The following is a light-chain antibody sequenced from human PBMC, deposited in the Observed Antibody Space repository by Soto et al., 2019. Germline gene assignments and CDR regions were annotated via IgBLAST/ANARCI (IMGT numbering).Light chain of an antibody. Sequence: DIQMTQSPPTLSASVGDRVTITCRASQSISSWLAWYQQRPGKAPNLLIYDVSSLESGVPSRFSGSGSGTEFTLTISSLQPYEFATYYCQQYTNYPWTFGQGTKVEIK. CDR2: DVS. V-gene: IGKV1-5*01. CDR1: QSISSW. J-gene: IGKJ1*01. CDR3: QQYTNYPWT.